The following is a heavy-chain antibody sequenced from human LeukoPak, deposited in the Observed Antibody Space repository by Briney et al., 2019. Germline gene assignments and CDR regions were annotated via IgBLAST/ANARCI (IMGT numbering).Heavy chain of an antibody. J-gene: IGHJ5*02. Sequence: GASVKVSCKASGYTFTSYYMHWVRQAPGQGLEWMGIINPSGGSISYAQKFQGRVTMTRDTSTSTAYMELSSLRSEDTAVYYCATSRYCTNGVCHNWFDPWGQGTLVTVSS. CDR2: INPSGGSI. CDR1: GYTFTSYY. CDR3: ATSRYCTNGVCHNWFDP. V-gene: IGHV1-46*01. D-gene: IGHD2-8*01.